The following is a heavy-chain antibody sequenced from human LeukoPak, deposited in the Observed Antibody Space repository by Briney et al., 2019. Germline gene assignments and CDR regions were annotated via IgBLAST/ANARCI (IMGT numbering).Heavy chain of an antibody. J-gene: IGHJ5*02. CDR1: GASLSSYY. Sequence: SETLPLTCTFSGASLSSYYWTWIRPPAGKGLEWIGRIYTSGSTNYNPSLKSRVTISVDTSKNQFSLKLRSVTAADTAVYYCAREVLSMVRGVIPKEAWGWFDPWGQGTLVTVSS. CDR3: AREVLSMVRGVIPKEAWGWFDP. V-gene: IGHV4-4*07. D-gene: IGHD3-10*01. CDR2: IYTSGST.